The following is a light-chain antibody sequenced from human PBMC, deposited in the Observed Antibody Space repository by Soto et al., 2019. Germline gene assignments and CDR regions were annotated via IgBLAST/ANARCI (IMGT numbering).Light chain of an antibody. Sequence: QAVVTQPPSTSGTPGQRVTISCSGSFSNIGSHTVNWYQQLPGTAPKLLIYTNDQRPSGVPDRFSGSKSGTSASLAISGLQSEDEADYFCATWDDNLNGPVFGGGTQLTVL. CDR2: TND. V-gene: IGLV1-44*01. CDR3: ATWDDNLNGPV. CDR1: FSNIGSHT. J-gene: IGLJ7*01.